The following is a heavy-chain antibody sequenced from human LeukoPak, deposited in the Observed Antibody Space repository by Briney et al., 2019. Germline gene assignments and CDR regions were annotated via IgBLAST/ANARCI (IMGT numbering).Heavy chain of an antibody. D-gene: IGHD3-22*01. Sequence: SETLSLTCTVSGGSISGSSYYWGWIRQPPGKGLEWIGSIYYSGSTYYNPSLKSRVTISVDTSKNQFSLKLSSVTAADTAVYYCAREAQSVITSGDFDYWGQGTLVTVSS. CDR2: IYYSGST. J-gene: IGHJ4*02. CDR1: GGSISGSSYY. CDR3: AREAQSVITSGDFDY. V-gene: IGHV4-39*07.